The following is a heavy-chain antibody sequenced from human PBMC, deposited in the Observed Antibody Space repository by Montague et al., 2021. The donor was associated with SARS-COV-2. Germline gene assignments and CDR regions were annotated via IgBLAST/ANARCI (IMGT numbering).Heavy chain of an antibody. Sequence: SETRSLTCEVDSGPLSAYYWSWVRQPPGKGLEWIGEIHPYGHTSYNPSLKSRVSMSVDKSNNLFSLNLTSVTAADTAVYFCARGTYGPGNYFYFDHWGQGTLVTVSS. CDR1: SGPLSAYY. V-gene: IGHV4-34*01. CDR3: ARGTYGPGNYFYFDH. CDR2: IHPYGHT. J-gene: IGHJ4*02. D-gene: IGHD3-10*01.